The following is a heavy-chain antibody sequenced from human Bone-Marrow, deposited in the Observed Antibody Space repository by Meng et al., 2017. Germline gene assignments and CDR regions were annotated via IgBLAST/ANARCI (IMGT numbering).Heavy chain of an antibody. CDR1: GYTFTSDG. V-gene: IGHV1-18*01. Sequence: ASVKVSCKASGYTFTSDGISGVRQAPGQGLEWMGWISAYNGNTNYAQKLQGRVTMTTDTSTSTAYMELRSLRSADTAVYYCARTYYYDSSGYPVRYYYGMDVWGQETTVTVSS. J-gene: IGHJ6*02. CDR3: ARTYYYDSSGYPVRYYYGMDV. CDR2: ISAYNGNT. D-gene: IGHD3-22*01.